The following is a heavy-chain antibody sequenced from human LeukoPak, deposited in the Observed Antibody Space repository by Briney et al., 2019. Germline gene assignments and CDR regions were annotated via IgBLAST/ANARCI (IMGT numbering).Heavy chain of an antibody. Sequence: ASVKVSCKASGGTFSSYAISWVRQAPGQGLEWMGGIIPIFGTANYAQKFQGRVTITTDESTSTAYMELSSLRSEDTTVYYCARGAGYYGSGSFFDYWGQGTLVTVSS. D-gene: IGHD3-10*01. CDR1: GGTFSSYA. V-gene: IGHV1-69*05. J-gene: IGHJ4*02. CDR3: ARGAGYYGSGSFFDY. CDR2: IIPIFGTA.